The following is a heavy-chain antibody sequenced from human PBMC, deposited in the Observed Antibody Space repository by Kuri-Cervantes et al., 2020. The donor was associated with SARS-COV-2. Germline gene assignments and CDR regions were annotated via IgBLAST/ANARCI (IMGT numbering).Heavy chain of an antibody. D-gene: IGHD3-22*01. J-gene: IGHJ4*02. V-gene: IGHV4-4*02. CDR3: ARRKQYYYDSSGYYAFDY. CDR2: IYHSGST. CDR1: GGSISSSNW. Sequence: SETLSLTCAVSGGSISSSNWWSWVRQPPGKGLEWIGEIYHSGSTNYNPSFKSRVTISVDTSKNQFSLKLSSVTAADTAVYYCARRKQYYYDSSGYYAFDYWGQGTLVTVSS.